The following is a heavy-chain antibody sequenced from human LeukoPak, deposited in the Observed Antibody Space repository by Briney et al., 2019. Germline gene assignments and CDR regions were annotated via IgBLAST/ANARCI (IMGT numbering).Heavy chain of an antibody. V-gene: IGHV3-23*01. Sequence: GGSLRLSCAASGFTFSSYGMSWVRQAPGKGLEWVPAISGSGGSTYYADSVKGRFTISRDNSKNTLYLQMNSLGVEDTAVYYCAKDGPTVTTRGYFDYWGQGTLVTVSS. CDR3: AKDGPTVTTRGYFDY. D-gene: IGHD4-17*01. J-gene: IGHJ4*02. CDR2: ISGSGGST. CDR1: GFTFSSYG.